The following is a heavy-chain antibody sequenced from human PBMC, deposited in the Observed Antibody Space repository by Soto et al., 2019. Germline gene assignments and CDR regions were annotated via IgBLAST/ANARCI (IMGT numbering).Heavy chain of an antibody. CDR3: ATGGTIFGVVTN. CDR1: GYTLTELS. J-gene: IGHJ4*02. D-gene: IGHD3-3*01. V-gene: IGHV1-24*01. Sequence: ASVKVSCKVSGYTLTELSMHWVRQAPGKGLEWMGGFDPEDGETIYAQKIQGRVTMTEDTSTDTAYMELSSLRSEDTAVYYCATGGTIFGVVTNWGQGTLVTVSS. CDR2: FDPEDGET.